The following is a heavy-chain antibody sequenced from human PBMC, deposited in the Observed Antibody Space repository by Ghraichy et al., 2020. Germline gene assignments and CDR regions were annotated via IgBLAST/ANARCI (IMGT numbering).Heavy chain of an antibody. CDR3: AKVRFLEWLITPPGYMDV. Sequence: GGSLRLSCAASGFTFSSYAMSWVRQAPGKGLEWVSAISGSGGSTYYADSVKGRFTISRDNSKNTLYLQMNSLRAEDTAVYYCAKVRFLEWLITPPGYMDVWGQGTTVTVSS. J-gene: IGHJ6*02. CDR1: GFTFSSYA. D-gene: IGHD3-3*01. CDR2: ISGSGGST. V-gene: IGHV3-23*01.